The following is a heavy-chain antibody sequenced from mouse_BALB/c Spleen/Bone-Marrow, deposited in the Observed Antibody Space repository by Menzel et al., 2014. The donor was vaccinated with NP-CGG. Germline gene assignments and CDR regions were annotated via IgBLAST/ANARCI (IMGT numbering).Heavy chain of an antibody. CDR2: IDPANGNT. J-gene: IGHJ4*01. V-gene: IGHV14-3*02. Sequence: EVKLLESGAELVKPGASVKLSCTASGFNIKDTYMHWVKQRPEQGLEWIGRIDPANGNTIYDPKFQGKATITADTSSNTAYLQLSSLTSEDTAVYYCARWEYYAMDYWGQATSVTVSS. D-gene: IGHD4-1*01. CDR3: ARWEYYAMDY. CDR1: GFNIKDTY.